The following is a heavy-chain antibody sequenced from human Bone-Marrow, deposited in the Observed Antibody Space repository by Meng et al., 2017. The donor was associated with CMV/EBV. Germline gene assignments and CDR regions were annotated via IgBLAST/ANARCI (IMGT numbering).Heavy chain of an antibody. D-gene: IGHD3-22*01. CDR3: AREGYYYDSSGYYVTYYYYGMDV. J-gene: IGHJ6*01. Sequence: SVKVSCKASGGTFSSYAISWVRQAPGQGLEWMGGIIPILGIANYAQKFQGRVTITADKSTSTAYMELSSLRSEDTAVYYCAREGYYYDSSGYYVTYYYYGMDVWGQGTTVTGSS. CDR1: GGTFSSYA. V-gene: IGHV1-69*10. CDR2: IIPILGIA.